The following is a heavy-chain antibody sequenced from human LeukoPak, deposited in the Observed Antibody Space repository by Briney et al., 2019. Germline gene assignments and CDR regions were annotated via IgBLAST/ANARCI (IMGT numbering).Heavy chain of an antibody. V-gene: IGHV4-39*07. D-gene: IGHD6-13*01. J-gene: IGHJ5*02. Sequence: SETLSLTCTVSGGSISSSSYYWGWIRQPPGKGLEWIGSIYYSGSTYYNPSLKSRVTISVDTSKSQFSLKLSSVTAADTAMYYCARGGYGSSWYYCFDPWGQGTLVTVSS. CDR2: IYYSGST. CDR1: GGSISSSSYY. CDR3: ARGGYGSSWYYCFDP.